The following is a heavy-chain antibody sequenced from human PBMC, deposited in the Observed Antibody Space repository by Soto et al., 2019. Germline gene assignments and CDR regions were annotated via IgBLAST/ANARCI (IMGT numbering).Heavy chain of an antibody. CDR1: GYTFTTYY. D-gene: IGHD3-10*01. CDR3: ARLWVELWTAFDP. CDR2: FNPYTGGT. Sequence: QGQLVQSGAEVKKPGASVKVSCKASGYTFTTYYIHWMRQAPGQGLEWMGMFNPYTGGTRYAHKFQGRGTVTGDTSTSRGYMELSSLRADDTAVYYCARLWVELWTAFDPGGQGTLVTVSS. J-gene: IGHJ5*02. V-gene: IGHV1-46*01.